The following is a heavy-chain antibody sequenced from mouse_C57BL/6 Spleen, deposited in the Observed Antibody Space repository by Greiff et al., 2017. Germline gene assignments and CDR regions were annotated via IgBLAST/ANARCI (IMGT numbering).Heavy chain of an antibody. J-gene: IGHJ3*01. CDR2: ISSGSSTI. CDR1: GFTFSDYG. Sequence: EVQLVESGGGLVKPGGSLKLSCAASGFTFSDYGMHWVRQAPEKGLEWVAYISSGSSTIYYADTVKGRFPISRDNAKNTLFLQMTSLRSEDTAMYYCARPPYYGSSYWFAYWGQGTLVTVSA. D-gene: IGHD1-1*01. V-gene: IGHV5-17*01. CDR3: ARPPYYGSSYWFAY.